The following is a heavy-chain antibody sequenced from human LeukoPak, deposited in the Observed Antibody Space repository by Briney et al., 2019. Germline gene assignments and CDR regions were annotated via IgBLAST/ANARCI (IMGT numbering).Heavy chain of an antibody. Sequence: GGSLRLSCAASGFTFSDYYMSWIRQAPGKGLEWVSYISSSGSTIYYADSVKGRFTISRDNAKNSLYLQMNSLRAEDTAVYYCAREYGGAAAGIYYYYYYMDVWGKGTTVTVSS. CDR3: AREYGGAAAGIYYYYYYMDV. D-gene: IGHD6-13*01. CDR1: GFTFSDYY. V-gene: IGHV3-11*01. J-gene: IGHJ6*03. CDR2: ISSSGSTI.